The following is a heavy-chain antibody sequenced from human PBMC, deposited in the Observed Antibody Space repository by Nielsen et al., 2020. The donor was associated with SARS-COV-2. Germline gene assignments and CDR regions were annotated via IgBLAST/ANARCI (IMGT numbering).Heavy chain of an antibody. CDR3: ARGHDFWRDHYGMDV. D-gene: IGHD3-3*01. CDR2: ISSSSSYT. CDR1: GFTFSDYY. J-gene: IGHJ6*02. Sequence: GESLKISCAASGFTFSDYYMSWIRQAPGKGLEWVSYISSSSSYTNYADSVKGRFTISRDNAKNSLYLQMNSLRAEDTAVYYCARGHDFWRDHYGMDVWGQGTTVTVSS. V-gene: IGHV3-11*05.